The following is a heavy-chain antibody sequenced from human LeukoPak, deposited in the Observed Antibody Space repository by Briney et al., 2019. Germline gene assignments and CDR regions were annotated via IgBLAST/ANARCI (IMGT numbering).Heavy chain of an antibody. D-gene: IGHD3-22*01. CDR1: GFTFSSYS. J-gene: IGHJ4*02. CDR3: ATQTYYYDSSGPPRGY. CDR2: ISSSSSYI. V-gene: IGHV3-21*01. Sequence: PGGSLRLSCAASGFTFSSYSMNWVRQAPGKGLEWVSSISSSSSYIYYADSVKGRFTISRDNAKNSLYLQMNSLRAEDTAVYYCATQTYYYDSSGPPRGYWGQGTLVTVSS.